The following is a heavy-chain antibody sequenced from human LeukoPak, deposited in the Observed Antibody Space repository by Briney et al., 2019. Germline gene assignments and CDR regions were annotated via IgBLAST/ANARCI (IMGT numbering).Heavy chain of an antibody. V-gene: IGHV4-59*01. J-gene: IGHJ5*02. CDR3: ARTYVTSARFDP. CDR2: IYYSGST. D-gene: IGHD2-21*02. CDR1: GGSISSYY. Sequence: SETLSLTCTVSGGSISSYYWSWIRQPPGKGLEWIGYIYYSGSTNYNPSLKSRVTISVDTSKNQFSLKLSSVTAADTAVYYCARTYVTSARFDPWGQGTLVTVSS.